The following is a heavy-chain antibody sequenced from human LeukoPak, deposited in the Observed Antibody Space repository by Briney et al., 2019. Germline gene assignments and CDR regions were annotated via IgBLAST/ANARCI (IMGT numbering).Heavy chain of an antibody. D-gene: IGHD1-26*01. CDR2: IWYDGSNK. CDR3: AKDTPPSGSYFDY. V-gene: IGHV3-33*06. Sequence: PVRSLRLYCAAAGFTFSSYGMHWVHQAQGKGQQGLAAIWYDGSNKYYADSVKGRFTISRDNSKNTLYLQMNSLRAEDTAVYYCAKDTPPSGSYFDYWGQGTLVTVSS. J-gene: IGHJ4*02. CDR1: GFTFSSYG.